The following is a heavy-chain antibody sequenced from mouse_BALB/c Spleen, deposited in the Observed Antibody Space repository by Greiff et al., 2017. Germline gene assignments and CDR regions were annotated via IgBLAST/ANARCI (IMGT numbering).Heavy chain of an antibody. Sequence: EVNLMVSGGRLVPLGGSRKLSCAASGFTFSSFGMHWVQQAPEKWLEWVAYIRSGSSTVYFADTVKGRFTISRDNPKNTLYLQMTSLRSEDTAMFYCAREEEQSIFDYWGQGTTLTVSS. V-gene: IGHV5-17*02. CDR1: GFTFSSFG. CDR3: AREEEQSIFDY. CDR2: IRSGSSTV. J-gene: IGHJ2*01.